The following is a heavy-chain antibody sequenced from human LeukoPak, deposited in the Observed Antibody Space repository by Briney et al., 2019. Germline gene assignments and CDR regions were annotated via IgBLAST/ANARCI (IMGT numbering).Heavy chain of an antibody. D-gene: IGHD6-13*01. Sequence: ASVKVSCKAPGYTFTSYGISWVRQAPGQGLEWMGWISAYNGNTNYAQKLQGRVTMTTDTSTSTAYMELRSLRSDDTAVYYCATMEIAAADIDPRAGYYYYGMDVWGQGTTVTVSS. J-gene: IGHJ6*02. CDR2: ISAYNGNT. CDR3: ATMEIAAADIDPRAGYYYYGMDV. V-gene: IGHV1-18*01. CDR1: GYTFTSYG.